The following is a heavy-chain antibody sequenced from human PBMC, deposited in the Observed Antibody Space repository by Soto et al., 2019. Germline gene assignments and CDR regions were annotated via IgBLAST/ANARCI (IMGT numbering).Heavy chain of an antibody. CDR3: ARDPWDRCIISNAFDI. CDR2: IYYTGST. D-gene: IGHD2-8*01. Sequence: QVQLQESGPGLVKPSETLSLTCTVSGDSISSYYWSWIRQPPGKGLEWIGYIYYTGSTNYNPSLKSRVTISVDTSKNQFSLKLNSVIAADTAVYFCARDPWDRCIISNAFDIWGQGTMVTVSS. V-gene: IGHV4-59*01. CDR1: GDSISSYY. J-gene: IGHJ3*02.